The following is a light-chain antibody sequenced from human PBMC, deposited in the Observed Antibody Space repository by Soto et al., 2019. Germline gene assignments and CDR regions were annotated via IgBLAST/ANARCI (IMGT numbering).Light chain of an antibody. V-gene: IGKV3-15*01. CDR2: AAS. CDR1: QSVSSN. Sequence: EIVRTQSPATLSVSPGERATLSCRASQSVSSNLAWYQLKPGQALRLLIYAASTRATGIPARFSGSGSGTEFTLTISSLQSEDFAVYYCQQYSNWPLTFGGGTKVEIK. CDR3: QQYSNWPLT. J-gene: IGKJ4*01.